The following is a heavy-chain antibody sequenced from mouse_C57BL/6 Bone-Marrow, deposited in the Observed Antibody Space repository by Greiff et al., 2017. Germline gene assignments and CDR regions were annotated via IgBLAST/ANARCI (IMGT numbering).Heavy chain of an antibody. V-gene: IGHV8-12*01. Sequence: QVTLKVCGPGILQSSQTLSLTCSFSGFSLSTSGMGVSWIRQPSGKGLEWLAHIYWDDDKRYNPSLKSRLTISKDTSRNQVFLKITSVDTADTATYYCARRDDGYYEAYWGQGTLVTVSA. D-gene: IGHD2-3*01. CDR2: IYWDDDK. J-gene: IGHJ3*01. CDR3: ARRDDGYYEAY. CDR1: GFSLSTSGMG.